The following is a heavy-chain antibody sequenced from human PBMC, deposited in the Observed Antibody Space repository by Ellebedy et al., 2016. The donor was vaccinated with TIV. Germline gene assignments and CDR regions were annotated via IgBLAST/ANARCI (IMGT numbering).Heavy chain of an antibody. CDR2: INSDGSST. CDR3: TRANIVVVPAAIGV. Sequence: GESLKISCAASGFTFSSHWMHWVRQVPGKRLVWVSRINSDGSSTSYADSVKGRFTISRDNAKNTLYLQMNSLRAEDTAVYYCTRANIVVVPAAIGVWGQGILVTVSS. CDR1: GFTFSSHW. D-gene: IGHD2-2*01. J-gene: IGHJ4*02. V-gene: IGHV3-74*01.